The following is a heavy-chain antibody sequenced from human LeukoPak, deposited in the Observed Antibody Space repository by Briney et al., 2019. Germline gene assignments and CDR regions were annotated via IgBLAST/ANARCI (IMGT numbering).Heavy chain of an antibody. CDR1: GFTFSSYG. CDR3: ARGGYYGSGRYYFDS. D-gene: IGHD3-3*01. J-gene: IGHJ4*02. Sequence: GGSLRLSCAASGFTFSSYGTHWVRQAPGKGLEWVAVISYDGSNKYYADSVKGRFTISRDNSKNTLYLQMNSLRAEDTAVYYCARGGYYGSGRYYFDSWGQGTLVTVSS. CDR2: ISYDGSNK. V-gene: IGHV3-30*03.